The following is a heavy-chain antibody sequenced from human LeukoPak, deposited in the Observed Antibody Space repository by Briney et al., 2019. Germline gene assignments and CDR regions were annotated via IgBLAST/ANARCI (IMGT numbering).Heavy chain of an antibody. J-gene: IGHJ4*02. Sequence: GGSLRLSCAASGFTFDDYAIHWVRQAPGKSLEWVSGISWNSGSIGYADSVKGRFTISRDNAKNSLYLQMNSLRAEDTALYYCAKDGNYDILTGYYINWGQGTLVTVSS. CDR1: GFTFDDYA. CDR3: AKDGNYDILTGYYIN. CDR2: ISWNSGSI. D-gene: IGHD3-9*01. V-gene: IGHV3-9*01.